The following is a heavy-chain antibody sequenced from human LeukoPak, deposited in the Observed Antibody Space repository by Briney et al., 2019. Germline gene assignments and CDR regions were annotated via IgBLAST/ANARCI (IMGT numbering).Heavy chain of an antibody. CDR3: ASERHSIAAAGRPNWFDP. J-gene: IGHJ5*02. CDR1: GGSISSSSYY. D-gene: IGHD6-13*01. CDR2: IYYSGST. Sequence: SETLSLTCTVSGGSISSSSYYWGWIRQPPGKGLEWIGSIYYSGSTYYNPSLKSRVTISVDTSKNQFSLKLSSVTAADTAVYYCASERHSIAAAGRPNWFDPWGQGTLVTVSS. V-gene: IGHV4-39*07.